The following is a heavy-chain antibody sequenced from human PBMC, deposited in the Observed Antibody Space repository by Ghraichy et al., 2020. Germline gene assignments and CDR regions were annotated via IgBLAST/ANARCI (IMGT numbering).Heavy chain of an antibody. CDR3: ARDRSFMADYYDSNHPYDAFDI. CDR1: GFTFSSYA. Sequence: GGSLRLSCAASGFTFSSYAMHWVRQAPGKGLEWVAVISYDGSNKYYAHSVKGRFTISRDNSKNTLYLQMNSLRAEDTAVYYCARDRSFMADYYDSNHPYDAFDIWGQGTMVTVSS. V-gene: IGHV3-30*04. D-gene: IGHD3-22*01. CDR2: ISYDGSNK. J-gene: IGHJ3*02.